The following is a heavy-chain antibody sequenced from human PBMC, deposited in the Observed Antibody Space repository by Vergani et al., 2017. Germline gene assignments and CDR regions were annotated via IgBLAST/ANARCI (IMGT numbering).Heavy chain of an antibody. CDR3: ARDRGSGSLDGMDV. V-gene: IGHV1-2*04. CDR1: GYTFTGYY. D-gene: IGHD1-26*01. CDR2: INPNSGGT. Sequence: QVQLVQSGAEVKKPGASVKVSSKASGYTFTGYYMHWVRQAPGQGLEWMGWINPNSGGTNYAQKFQGWVTMTRDTSISTAYMELSRLRSDDTAVYYCARDRGSGSLDGMDVWGQGTTVTVSS. J-gene: IGHJ6*02.